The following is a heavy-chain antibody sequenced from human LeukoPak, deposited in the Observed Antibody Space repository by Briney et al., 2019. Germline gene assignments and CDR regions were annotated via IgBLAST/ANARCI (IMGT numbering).Heavy chain of an antibody. J-gene: IGHJ5*02. V-gene: IGHV4-39*01. CDR3: ARHYGP. CDR2: IYDSGST. CDR1: GFTVSSNY. D-gene: IGHD3-10*01. Sequence: PGGSLRLSCAASGFTVSSNYMSWVRQAPGKGLEWIGSIYDSGSTYYNPSLKSRVTISVDTSKNQFSLKLNSVTAADTAVYYCARHYGPWGQGTLVTIFS.